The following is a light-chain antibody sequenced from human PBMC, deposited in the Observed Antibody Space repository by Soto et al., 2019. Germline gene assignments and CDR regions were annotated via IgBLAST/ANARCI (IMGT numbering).Light chain of an antibody. CDR2: RNS. CDR1: SSNMGRNY. V-gene: IGLV1-47*01. CDR3: AAWEDSLSGYEV. J-gene: IGLJ2*01. Sequence: QSVLTQPPSASGPPGQRVTISCSGSSSNMGRNYVYWYQQIPGKAPKLLMYRNSQRPSGVPDRFSGSKSGTSASLAISGLRSEDEADYYCAAWEDSLSGYEVFGGGTQLTVL.